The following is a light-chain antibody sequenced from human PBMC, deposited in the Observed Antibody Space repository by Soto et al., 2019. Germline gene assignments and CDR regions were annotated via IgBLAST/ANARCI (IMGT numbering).Light chain of an antibody. Sequence: EIVLTQSPGTLSLSPGERATLSCRASQSVSSSYLAWYQQKPGQAPRLLIYGASSRATGIPDRFSGSGSGTDFTLTISRLEPEDFVVYYCQEHGSSRTFGQGTKVDIK. J-gene: IGKJ1*01. CDR1: QSVSSSY. CDR3: QEHGSSRT. V-gene: IGKV3-20*01. CDR2: GAS.